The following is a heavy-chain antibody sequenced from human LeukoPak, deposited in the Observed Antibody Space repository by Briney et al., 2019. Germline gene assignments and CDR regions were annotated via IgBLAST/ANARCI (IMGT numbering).Heavy chain of an antibody. V-gene: IGHV3-23*01. CDR1: GFTFSSYA. J-gene: IGHJ4*02. Sequence: GGSLRLSCAASGFTFSSYAMTWVRQAPEKGLELVSAISGSISGSDDSTYYADSVKGRFTISRDNSKNTLYLQMNSLRVEETAVYYCAKGAGYSYGWTDYWGQGTLVTVSS. CDR3: AKGAGYSYGWTDY. CDR2: ISGSISGSDDST. D-gene: IGHD5-18*01.